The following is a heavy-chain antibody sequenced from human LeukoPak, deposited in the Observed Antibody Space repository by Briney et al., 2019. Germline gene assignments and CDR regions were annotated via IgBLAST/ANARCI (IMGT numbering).Heavy chain of an antibody. J-gene: IGHJ4*02. CDR1: GYTFTSYG. CDR2: INTNTGNP. Sequence: ASVKVSCKASGYTFTSYGISWVRQAPGQGLEWMGWINTNTGNPTYAQGFTGRFVFSLDTSVSTAYLQISSLKAEDTAVYYCARDYYGSGISGFDYWGQGTLVTVSS. D-gene: IGHD3-10*01. CDR3: ARDYYGSGISGFDY. V-gene: IGHV7-4-1*02.